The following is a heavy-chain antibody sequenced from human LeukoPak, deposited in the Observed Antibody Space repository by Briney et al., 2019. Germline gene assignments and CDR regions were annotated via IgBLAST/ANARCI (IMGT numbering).Heavy chain of an antibody. J-gene: IGHJ3*01. V-gene: IGHV3-21*01. CDR3: ARDWDDYGDFGAFDL. D-gene: IGHD4-17*01. CDR2: ISSSSSYI. CDR1: GFTFSSYW. Sequence: GGSLRLSCAASGFTFSSYWMNWVRQAPGKGLEWVSSISSSSSYIYYADSVKGRFTISRDNAKNSLYLQMNSLRAEDTAVYYCARDWDDYGDFGAFDLWGQGTMVTVSS.